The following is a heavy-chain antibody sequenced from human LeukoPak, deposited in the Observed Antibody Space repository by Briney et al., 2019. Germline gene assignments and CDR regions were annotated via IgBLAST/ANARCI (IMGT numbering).Heavy chain of an antibody. Sequence: ASVKVSCKASSYTLTNYGISCVRQAPGQGLEWMGWISAYNGNTNYAQNLQGRVTMITDTSTNTAYMGLRFLRSDDKAVYYCARDQDPGAFDIWGQGTMVTVSS. CDR2: ISAYNGNT. V-gene: IGHV1-18*01. J-gene: IGHJ3*02. CDR3: ARDQDPGAFDI. CDR1: SYTLTNYG.